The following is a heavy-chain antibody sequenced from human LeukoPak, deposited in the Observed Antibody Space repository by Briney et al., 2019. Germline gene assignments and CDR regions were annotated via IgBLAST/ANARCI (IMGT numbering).Heavy chain of an antibody. D-gene: IGHD3-10*01. J-gene: IGHJ4*02. V-gene: IGHV4-38-2*02. CDR1: GGSISSYY. CDR3: ARVFYGSGSYHLYYFDY. CDR2: IYHSGST. Sequence: SETLSLTCTVSGGSISSYYWSWIRQPPGKGLEWIGSIYHSGSTYYNPSLKSRVTISVDTSKNQFSLKLSSVTAADTAVYYCARVFYGSGSYHLYYFDYWGQGTLVTVSS.